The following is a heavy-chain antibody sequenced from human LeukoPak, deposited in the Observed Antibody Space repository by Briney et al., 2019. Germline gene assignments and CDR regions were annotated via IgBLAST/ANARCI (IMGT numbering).Heavy chain of an antibody. J-gene: IGHJ5*02. CDR3: PSAMVYPNCFDP. V-gene: IGHV4-59*08. D-gene: IGHD2-8*01. CDR2: IYYSGST. CDR1: GGSISSYY. Sequence: SETLSLTCTVSGGSISSYYWSWIRQPPGKGREWMGFIYYSGSTNNNRSPKRRVTISVDPPKNQHSLKLTSVTATTTAGCCCPSAMVYPNCFDPWGQGTLVTVSS.